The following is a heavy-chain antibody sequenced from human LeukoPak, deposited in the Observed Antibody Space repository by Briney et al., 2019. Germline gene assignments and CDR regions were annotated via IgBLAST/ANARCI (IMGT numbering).Heavy chain of an antibody. CDR1: GFTFSDYY. V-gene: IGHV3-23*01. J-gene: IGHJ6*03. Sequence: GGSLRLSCAASGFTFSDYYMSWIRQAPGKGLEWVSAISGSGGSTYYADSVKGRFTISRDNSKNTLYLQMNSLRAEDTAVYYCAKDAPYYYDSSGYYTYMDVWGKGTTVTVSS. D-gene: IGHD3-22*01. CDR3: AKDAPYYYDSSGYYTYMDV. CDR2: ISGSGGST.